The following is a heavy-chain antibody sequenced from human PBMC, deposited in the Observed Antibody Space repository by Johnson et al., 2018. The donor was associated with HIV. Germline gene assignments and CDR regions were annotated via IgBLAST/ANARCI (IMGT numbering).Heavy chain of an antibody. V-gene: IGHV3-11*01. Sequence: QMQLVESGGGVVQPGRSLRLSCAASGFTFSDYYMSWIRQAPGKGLEWVSYISSSGSTIYYADSVKGRFTISRDNAKNSLYLQLKSLRAEDTALYYCARLVSSSFTHAFEIWGQGTMVTVSS. D-gene: IGHD3-22*01. CDR3: ARLVSSSFTHAFEI. CDR2: ISSSGSTI. J-gene: IGHJ3*02. CDR1: GFTFSDYY.